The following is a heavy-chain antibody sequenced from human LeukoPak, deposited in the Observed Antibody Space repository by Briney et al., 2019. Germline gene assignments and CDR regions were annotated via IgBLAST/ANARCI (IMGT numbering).Heavy chain of an antibody. V-gene: IGHV4-39*02. Sequence: PSETLSLTCTVSGGSISSSSYYWGWIRQPPGKGLEWIGSIYYSGSTYYNPSLKSRVTISVDTSKNQFSLKLSSVTAADTAVYYCAREGGDYVSDYWGQGTLVTVSS. CDR3: AREGGDYVSDY. CDR2: IYYSGST. D-gene: IGHD4-17*01. CDR1: GGSISSSSYY. J-gene: IGHJ4*02.